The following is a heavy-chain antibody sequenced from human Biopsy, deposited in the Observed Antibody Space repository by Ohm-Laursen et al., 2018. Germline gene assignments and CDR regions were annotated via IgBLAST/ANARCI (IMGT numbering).Heavy chain of an antibody. Sequence: TLSLTCAVSNVSFSSFYWSWIRQLPGKGLEWIGTIRNTYFRTSLKSRVTMSVDTSKNQFSLKLTSVTAADTGVYYCAQTRNDYGGFYFDYWGRGTLVTVSS. J-gene: IGHJ4*02. D-gene: IGHD4/OR15-4a*01. CDR2: IRNT. CDR1: NVSFSSFY. V-gene: IGHV4-34*01. CDR3: AQTRNDYGGFYFDY.